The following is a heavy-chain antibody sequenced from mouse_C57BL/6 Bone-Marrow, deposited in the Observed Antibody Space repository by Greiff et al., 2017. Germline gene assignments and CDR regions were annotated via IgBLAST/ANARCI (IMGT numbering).Heavy chain of an antibody. V-gene: IGHV1-64*01. CDR2: IHPNSGST. Sequence: VQLQQPGAELVKPGASVKLSCKASGYTFTSYWMHWVKQRPGQGLEWIGMIHPNSGSTNYNEKFKSKATLTVDKSSSTAYMQLSSLTSEDSAVYYCAREGAIYDGYPAWFAYWGQGTLVTVSA. CDR1: GYTFTSYW. D-gene: IGHD2-3*01. CDR3: AREGAIYDGYPAWFAY. J-gene: IGHJ3*01.